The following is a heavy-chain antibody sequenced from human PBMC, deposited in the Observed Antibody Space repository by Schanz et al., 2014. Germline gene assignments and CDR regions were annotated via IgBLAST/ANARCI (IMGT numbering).Heavy chain of an antibody. CDR2: ISGNSGII. CDR3: AKVRSGDRTIVVSDAFDI. CDR1: GFTFDHYA. V-gene: IGHV3-9*01. J-gene: IGHJ3*02. D-gene: IGHD3-22*01. Sequence: EMKLVESGGGLVQPGRSLRLSCAASGFTFDHYAMHWVRQAPGKGLEWVSGISGNSGIIGYADSVKGRCTVSRDNAKNSLYLQMNSLRAEDTALYYCAKVRSGDRTIVVSDAFDIWGQGTMVTVSS.